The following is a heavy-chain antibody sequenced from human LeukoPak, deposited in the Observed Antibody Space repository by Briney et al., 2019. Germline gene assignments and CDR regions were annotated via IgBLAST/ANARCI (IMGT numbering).Heavy chain of an antibody. CDR3: AKEMRDGYNRKGFDY. CDR2: IRYDGSNK. CDR1: GFTFSSYG. D-gene: IGHD5-24*01. J-gene: IGHJ4*02. V-gene: IGHV3-30*02. Sequence: PGGSLRLSCAASGFTFSSYGMHWVRQAPGKGLEWVAFIRYDGSNKYYADSVKGRFTISRDNSKNTLYLQMNSLRAEDTAVYYCAKEMRDGYNRKGFDYWGQGTLVTVSS.